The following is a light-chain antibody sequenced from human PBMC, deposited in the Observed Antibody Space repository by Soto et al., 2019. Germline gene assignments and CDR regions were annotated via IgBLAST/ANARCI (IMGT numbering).Light chain of an antibody. Sequence: DIQMTQSPSSLSASVGDRVTITCRASQRIGSYLNWYQQKPGKAPKLLIYAASSLQSGVPSRFSGSGSGTDFTLTVNSLQPEDFATFYCQQSYSTPITFGQGTRLDIK. CDR1: QRIGSY. V-gene: IGKV1-39*01. CDR3: QQSYSTPIT. CDR2: AAS. J-gene: IGKJ5*01.